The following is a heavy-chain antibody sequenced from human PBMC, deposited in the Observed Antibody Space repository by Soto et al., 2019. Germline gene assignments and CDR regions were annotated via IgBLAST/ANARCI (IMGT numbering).Heavy chain of an antibody. CDR3: AIDRADSGSFTFDC. J-gene: IGHJ4*02. CDR1: GFTFSSYS. V-gene: IGHV3-48*02. D-gene: IGHD1-26*01. Sequence: PGGSLRLSCAASGFTFSSYSMNWVRRAPGRGLEWVSYISGLSSTIYYADSVKGRFTVSRDNAKNSLYLQMNSLRDEDAAVYYCAIDRADSGSFTFDCWGPGTPVPVSS. CDR2: ISGLSSTI.